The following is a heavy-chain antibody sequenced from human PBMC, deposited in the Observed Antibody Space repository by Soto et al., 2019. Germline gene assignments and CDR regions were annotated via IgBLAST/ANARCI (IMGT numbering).Heavy chain of an antibody. CDR2: ISGSGGST. V-gene: IGHV3-23*01. CDR1: GFTFSSYA. CDR3: AKRIKAGAARFYGMDV. D-gene: IGHD6-6*01. J-gene: IGHJ6*02. Sequence: GGSLRLSCAASGFTFSSYAMSWVRQAPGKGLEWVSAISGSGGSTYYADSVKGRFTNSRDNSKNTLYLQMNSLRAEDTAVYYCAKRIKAGAARFYGMDVWGQGTTVTVSS.